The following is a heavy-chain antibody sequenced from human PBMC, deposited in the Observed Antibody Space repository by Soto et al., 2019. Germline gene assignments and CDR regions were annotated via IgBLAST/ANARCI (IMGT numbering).Heavy chain of an antibody. D-gene: IGHD3-3*01. CDR2: ISGSDGKT. CDR1: GFSFGRYS. V-gene: IGHV3-23*01. CDR3: ARWSYLDY. Sequence: GGSQILSCAASGFSFGRYSLSWFRQAPGKGLEWVSTISGSDGKTFYADSVKGRFSISRDTSQNTLYLQMNSLRADDTAIYYCARWSYLDYWGQGTRVTVSS. J-gene: IGHJ4*02.